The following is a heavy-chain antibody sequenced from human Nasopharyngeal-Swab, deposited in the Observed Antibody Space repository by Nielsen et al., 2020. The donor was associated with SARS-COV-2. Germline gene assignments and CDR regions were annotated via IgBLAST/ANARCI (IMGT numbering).Heavy chain of an antibody. CDR3: VREVWYSFDY. D-gene: IGHD1-1*01. V-gene: IGHV3-72*01. CDR2: IRNKHDSYSA. J-gene: IGHJ4*02. Sequence: WIRQPPGKGLEWVGRIRNKHDSYSADYDVSVKGRFTISRDDSANSLYLQMNSLKTEDTAVYFCVREVWYSFDYWGQGTLVTVSS.